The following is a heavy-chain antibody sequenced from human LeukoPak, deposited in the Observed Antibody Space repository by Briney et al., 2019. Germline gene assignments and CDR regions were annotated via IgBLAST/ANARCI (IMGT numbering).Heavy chain of an antibody. CDR1: GFTFSSYA. J-gene: IGHJ5*02. CDR3: AKSLRFLDRFDP. D-gene: IGHD3-3*01. CDR2: ISGSGGST. V-gene: IGHV3-23*01. Sequence: QSGGSLRLSCAASGFTFSSYAISWVRQAPGKGLEWVSAISGSGGSTYYADSVKGRFTISRDNSKNTLYLQMNSLRAEDTAVYYCAKSLRFLDRFDPWGQGTLVTVSS.